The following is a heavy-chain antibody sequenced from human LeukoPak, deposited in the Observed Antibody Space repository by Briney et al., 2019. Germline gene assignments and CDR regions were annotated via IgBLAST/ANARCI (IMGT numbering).Heavy chain of an antibody. V-gene: IGHV4-4*07. CDR1: GGSISSYY. CDR3: ARDIRGGGSGYFDY. J-gene: IGHJ4*02. D-gene: IGHD1-26*01. CDR2: IYTSGST. Sequence: SETLSLTCTVSGGSISSYYWSWIRQPAGKGLEWIGRIYTSGSTNYNPSLKSRVTMSVDTSKNQFSLKLSSVTAADTAVYYCARDIRGGGSGYFDYWGQGTLVTVSS.